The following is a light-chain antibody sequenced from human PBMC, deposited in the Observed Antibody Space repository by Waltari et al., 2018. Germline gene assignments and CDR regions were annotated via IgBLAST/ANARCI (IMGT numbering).Light chain of an antibody. CDR1: SSDIGGYNS. CDR3: SSYTSLTTLV. V-gene: IGLV2-14*01. Sequence: QSALTQPASVSGSPGQSITIYCTGTSSDIGGYNSASWYQHPPGKAPKLLIYEVSNRPSGVSDRFSGSKSGKTASLTISGLQAGDEAVYYCSSYTSLTTLVFGGGTKLTVL. CDR2: EVS. J-gene: IGLJ2*01.